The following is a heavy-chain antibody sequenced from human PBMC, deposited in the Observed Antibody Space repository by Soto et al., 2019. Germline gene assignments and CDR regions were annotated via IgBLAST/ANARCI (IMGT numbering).Heavy chain of an antibody. CDR1: GGSFSGYY. Sequence: QVQLQQWGAGLLKPSETLSLTCAVYGGSFSGYYWSWIRQPPEKGLEWIGEINHSGSTNYNPSLKSRVTISVDTSKNQFSLKLSSVTAADTAVYYCARGINYGDPVDYWGQGTLVTVSS. J-gene: IGHJ4*02. V-gene: IGHV4-34*01. CDR3: ARGINYGDPVDY. D-gene: IGHD4-17*01. CDR2: INHSGST.